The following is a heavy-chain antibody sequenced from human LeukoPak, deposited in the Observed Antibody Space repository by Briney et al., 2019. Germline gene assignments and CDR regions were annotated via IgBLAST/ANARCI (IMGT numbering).Heavy chain of an antibody. CDR3: ARDPLPVLGYCSSTSCPVDY. D-gene: IGHD2-2*01. CDR1: TSST. J-gene: IGHJ4*02. V-gene: IGHV1-18*04. CDR2: ISAYNGNT. Sequence: TSSTTSSLPHTPGPRTDWTGWISAYNGNTNYAQKLQGRVTMTTDTSTSTAYMELRSLRSDDTAVYYCARDPLPVLGYCSSTSCPVDYWGQGTLVTVSS.